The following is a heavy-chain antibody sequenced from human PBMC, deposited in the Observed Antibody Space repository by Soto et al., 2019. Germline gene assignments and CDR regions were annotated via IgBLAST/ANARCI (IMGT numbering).Heavy chain of an antibody. CDR3: AKGRTFFDF. J-gene: IGHJ4*02. Sequence: PGGSLRLSCAASGFAFSAYAMTWVRQAPGKGLEWVSDISDSDGGTHYADSVKGRFTISRGNAKNTLYLQMDRLRVEDAAVYYCAKGRTFFDFRGQGTLVTVSS. V-gene: IGHV3-23*01. CDR2: ISDSDGGT. CDR1: GFAFSAYA.